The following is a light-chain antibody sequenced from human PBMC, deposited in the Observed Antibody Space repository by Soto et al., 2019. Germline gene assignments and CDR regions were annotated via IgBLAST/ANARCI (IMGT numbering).Light chain of an antibody. J-gene: IGKJ2*01. CDR3: QQHDDWPLT. CDR2: EAS. CDR1: QSISIN. V-gene: IGKV3-15*01. Sequence: EIVMTQSPATLSVSPGQRVTLSCSASQSISINLAWYQQKPGQAPRLLIYEASTRATGIPARFSGSGSGKEFNLSINSLQSEDSAVYYCQQHDDWPLTFGQGTKLEIK.